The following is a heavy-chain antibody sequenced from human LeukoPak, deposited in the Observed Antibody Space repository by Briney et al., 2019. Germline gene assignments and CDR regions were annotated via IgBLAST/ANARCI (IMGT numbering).Heavy chain of an antibody. CDR3: ARAVTGTIWFDP. J-gene: IGHJ5*02. D-gene: IGHD1-7*01. CDR1: GFTFSGYD. Sequence: GGSLRLSCAASGFTFSGYDMHWVRQATGKGLEWVSAIGTAGDTYYPGSVKGRFTISRENAKNSLYLQMNSLRAGDTAVYYCARAVTGTIWFDPWGQGTLVTVSS. V-gene: IGHV3-13*01. CDR2: IGTAGDT.